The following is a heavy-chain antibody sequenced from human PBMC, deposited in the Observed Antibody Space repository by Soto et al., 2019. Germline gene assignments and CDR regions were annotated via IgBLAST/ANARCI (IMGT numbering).Heavy chain of an antibody. CDR3: AKERPRRTSGYVFDY. J-gene: IGHJ4*02. V-gene: IGHV3-23*01. D-gene: IGHD5-18*01. CDR1: GFTFSTYA. Sequence: EVQLLESGGELVQPGGSLTLSCAASGFTFSTYAMDWVRQAPGKGLEWVAGVSASGLNTDYADPVKGRFSISRDNSKNTVSLHMTSLRAEDTALYYCAKERPRRTSGYVFDYWGQGTPVTVSS. CDR2: VSASGLNT.